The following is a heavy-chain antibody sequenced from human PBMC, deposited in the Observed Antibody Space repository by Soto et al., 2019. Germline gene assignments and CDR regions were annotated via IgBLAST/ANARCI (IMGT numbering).Heavy chain of an antibody. CDR2: INPNSGGT. D-gene: IGHD1-26*01. V-gene: IGHV1-2*02. CDR1: GYTFTGYY. Sequence: QVQLVQSGAEVKKPGASVKVSCKASGYTFTGYYMHWVRQAPGQGLEWMGWINPNSGGTNYAQKFQGRVTMTRDTSISTAYMELGRLRSDDTAVYYCARDQRGSYYMGMFDPWGQGTLVTVSS. CDR3: ARDQRGSYYMGMFDP. J-gene: IGHJ5*02.